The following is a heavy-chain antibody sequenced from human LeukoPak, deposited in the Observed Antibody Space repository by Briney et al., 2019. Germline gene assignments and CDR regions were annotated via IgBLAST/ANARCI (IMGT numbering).Heavy chain of an antibody. J-gene: IGHJ5*02. V-gene: IGHV1-46*01. CDR2: INPSGGST. CDR3: ARGPYGSGSYNWFDP. CDR1: GYTFTSYY. D-gene: IGHD3-10*01. Sequence: ASVKVSCKASGYTFTSYYMHWVRQAPGQGLEWMGIINPSGGSTSYAQKFQGRVTMTRDTSTSIVYMELSSLRSEDTAVYYCARGPYGSGSYNWFDPWGQGTLVTVSS.